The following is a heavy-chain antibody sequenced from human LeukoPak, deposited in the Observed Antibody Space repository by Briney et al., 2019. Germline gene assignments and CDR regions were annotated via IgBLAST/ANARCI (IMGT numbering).Heavy chain of an antibody. J-gene: IGHJ4*02. CDR1: GGSIISNNW. CDR2: IYHSGNS. CDR3: ARVTGYRIEDYFDY. Sequence: SETLSLTCAVSGGSIISNNWWSWVRQPPGKGLEWIGEIYHSGNSNYNPSLKSRVTISVETSKNEFSLKLRSVTAADTAVYYCARVTGYRIEDYFDYWGQGTLVTVSS. D-gene: IGHD6-13*01. V-gene: IGHV4-4*02.